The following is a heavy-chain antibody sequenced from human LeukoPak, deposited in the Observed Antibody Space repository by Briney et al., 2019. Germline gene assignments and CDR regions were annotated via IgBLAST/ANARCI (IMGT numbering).Heavy chain of an antibody. D-gene: IGHD3-22*01. V-gene: IGHV3-53*01. CDR3: ARHYYYDSSGYQYYFDY. CDR2: IYSGGST. Sequence: GGSLRLSCAASGFTVSSNYMSWVRQAPGKGLEWVSVIYSGGSTYYPDSVKGRFTISRDNSKNTLYLQMNSLRAEDTAVYYCARHYYYDSSGYQYYFDYGGQGTLVTVSS. J-gene: IGHJ4*02. CDR1: GFTVSSNY.